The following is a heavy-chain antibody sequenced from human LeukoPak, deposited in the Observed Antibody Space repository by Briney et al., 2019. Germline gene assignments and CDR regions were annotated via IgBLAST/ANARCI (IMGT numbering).Heavy chain of an antibody. D-gene: IGHD6-13*01. CDR2: IYYSGST. CDR1: GGSISSGGYY. CDR3: ARERGEPGIAAPGAFDI. J-gene: IGHJ3*02. V-gene: IGHV4-31*03. Sequence: PSQTLSLTCTVSGGSISSGGYYWSWIRQHPGKGLEWIGYIYYSGSTYYNPSLKSRVTISVDTSKNQFSLKLSSVTAADTAVYYCARERGEPGIAAPGAFDIWGQGTMVTVSS.